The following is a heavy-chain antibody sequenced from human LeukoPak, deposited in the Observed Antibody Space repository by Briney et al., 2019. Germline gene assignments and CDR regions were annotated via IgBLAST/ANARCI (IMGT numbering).Heavy chain of an antibody. CDR2: MNPNSGNT. CDR3: ARVTFEGGSSWYGGTYYYYYMDV. Sequence: ASVKVSFKASGYTFTSYDINWGRQATGQGLEWMGWMNPNSGNTGYAQKFQGRVTMTRNTSISTAYMELSSLRSEDTAVYYCARVTFEGGSSWYGGTYYYYYMDVWGKGTTVTVSS. V-gene: IGHV1-8*01. J-gene: IGHJ6*03. D-gene: IGHD6-13*01. CDR1: GYTFTSYD.